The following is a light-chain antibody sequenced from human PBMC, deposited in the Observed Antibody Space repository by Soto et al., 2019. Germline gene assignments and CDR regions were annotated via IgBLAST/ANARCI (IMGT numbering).Light chain of an antibody. Sequence: QSVLTQPPSVSAAPGQKVTISCSGSNSNIGGNSVSWYYQLPRTTPTLLIYDNDNRPSEIPDRFFCCRSGTSATLGIAGLQTGDEADYYCGTWYSSLDAWVFGGGTKLTVL. J-gene: IGLJ3*02. CDR3: GTWYSSLDAWV. CDR2: DND. V-gene: IGLV1-51*01. CDR1: NSNIGGNS.